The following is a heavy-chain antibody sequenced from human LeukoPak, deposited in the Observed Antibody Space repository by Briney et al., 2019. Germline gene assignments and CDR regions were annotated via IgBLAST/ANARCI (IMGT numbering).Heavy chain of an antibody. CDR1: GYSINSGYY. CDR3: ARGKYYYDSSGYYPDY. Sequence: SETLSLTCSVTGYSINSGYYWGWIRQPPGKGLEWIGTIYHGGRTYYNPSLKSRGTISVDTSKNQFSLKPNSVTAADTAVYYCARGKYYYDSSGYYPDYWGQGTLVTVSS. J-gene: IGHJ4*02. CDR2: IYHGGRT. D-gene: IGHD3-22*01. V-gene: IGHV4-38-2*02.